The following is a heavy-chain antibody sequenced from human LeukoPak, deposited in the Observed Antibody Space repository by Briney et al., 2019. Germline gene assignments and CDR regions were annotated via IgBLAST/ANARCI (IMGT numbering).Heavy chain of an antibody. V-gene: IGHV1-46*01. J-gene: IGHJ4*02. CDR2: INPSGGST. Sequence: ASVKVSCKASGYTFTSYYMHWVRQAPGQGLEWMGIINPSGGSTSYAQKFQGRVTITADESTSTAYMELSSLRSEDAAVYYCARAYSGSYYSGYYFDYWGQGTLVTVSS. CDR1: GYTFTSYY. CDR3: ARAYSGSYYSGYYFDY. D-gene: IGHD1-26*01.